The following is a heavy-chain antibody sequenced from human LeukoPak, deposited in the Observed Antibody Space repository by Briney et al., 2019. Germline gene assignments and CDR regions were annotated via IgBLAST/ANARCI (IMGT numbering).Heavy chain of an antibody. CDR2: IYHSGST. CDR3: ARGSLQQLVPGYNWFDP. CDR1: GYSLSSGYY. D-gene: IGHD6-6*01. J-gene: IGHJ5*02. V-gene: IGHV4-38-2*02. Sequence: SETLSLTCTVSGYSLSSGYYWGWIRQPPGKGLEWIGSIYHSGSTYYNPSLKSRVTISVDTSKNQFSLKLSSVTAADTAVYYCARGSLQQLVPGYNWFDPWGQGTLVTVSS.